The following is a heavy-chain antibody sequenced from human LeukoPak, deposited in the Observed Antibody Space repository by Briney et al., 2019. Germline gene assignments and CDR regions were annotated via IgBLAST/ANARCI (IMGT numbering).Heavy chain of an antibody. CDR1: GFTFSNAW. V-gene: IGHV3-15*01. CDR3: TTDEHSFLDAFDI. Sequence: WGSLRLSCAASGFTFSNAWMSWVRQAPGKGLEWVGRIKSKTDGGTTDYAAPVKGRFTISRDDSKNTLYLQMNSLKTEDTAVYYCTTDEHSFLDAFDIWGQGTMVTVSS. J-gene: IGHJ3*02. CDR2: IKSKTDGGTT. D-gene: IGHD1/OR15-1a*01.